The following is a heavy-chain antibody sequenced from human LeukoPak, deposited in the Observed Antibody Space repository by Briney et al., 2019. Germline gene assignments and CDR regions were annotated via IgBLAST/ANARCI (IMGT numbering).Heavy chain of an antibody. CDR2: IKQDGSEK. J-gene: IGHJ3*02. Sequence: GGSLRLSCAASGFTFSRYWMTWVRQAPGKGLEWVANIKQDGSEKYYVDSVKGRFTISRDNAKSSLYLQMNSLRAEDTAVYYCARERYGRDAFDIWGQGTMVTVSS. D-gene: IGHD4-17*01. V-gene: IGHV3-7*03. CDR3: ARERYGRDAFDI. CDR1: GFTFSRYW.